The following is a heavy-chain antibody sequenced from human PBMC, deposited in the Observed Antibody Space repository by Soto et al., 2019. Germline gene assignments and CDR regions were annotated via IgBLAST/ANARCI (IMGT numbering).Heavy chain of an antibody. D-gene: IGHD2-15*01. J-gene: IGHJ4*02. V-gene: IGHV3-21*01. CDR2: ISSSSSYI. CDR3: ARNLGGYCSGGSCYYFDY. Sequence: PGGSLRLSCAASGFTFSSYSINWVRQAPGKGLEWVSSISSSSSYIYYADSVKGRFTISRDNAKNSLYLQMNSLRAEDTAVYYCARNLGGYCSGGSCYYFDYWGQGTLVTVSS. CDR1: GFTFSSYS.